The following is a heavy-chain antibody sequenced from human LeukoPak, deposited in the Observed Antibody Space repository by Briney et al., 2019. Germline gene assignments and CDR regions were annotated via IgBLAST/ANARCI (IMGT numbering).Heavy chain of an antibody. CDR1: GFIFSHFD. CDR2: IYNSGGTT. Sequence: PGVSLRLSCDACGFIFSHFDVSWVRQARGRGREGVANIYNSGGTTYSTDSVKGRITISRDNARNTLYLQMNSLRAEDTAAYYCATDSHKFDSSGYSPDAFDIWGQGTMVTVSP. V-gene: IGHV3-23*01. J-gene: IGHJ3*02. D-gene: IGHD3-22*01. CDR3: ATDSHKFDSSGYSPDAFDI.